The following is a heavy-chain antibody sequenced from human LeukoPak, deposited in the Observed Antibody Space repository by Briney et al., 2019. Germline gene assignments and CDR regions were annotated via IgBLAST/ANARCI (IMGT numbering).Heavy chain of an antibody. CDR2: TYYRSKWYN. D-gene: IGHD6-19*01. J-gene: IGHJ4*02. Sequence: PSQTLSLTCVISGDSVSSNNAAWNWIRQSPSRGLEWLGRTYYRSKWYNDYAVSVKSRITINPDTSKNQFSLQLNSVTPEDTAVYYCARAASYSSGWSFSGLLDYWGQGTLVTVSS. V-gene: IGHV6-1*01. CDR1: GDSVSSNNAA. CDR3: ARAASYSSGWSFSGLLDY.